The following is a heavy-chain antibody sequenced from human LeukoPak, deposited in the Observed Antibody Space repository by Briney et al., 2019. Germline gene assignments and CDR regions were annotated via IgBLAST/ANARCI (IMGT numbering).Heavy chain of an antibody. J-gene: IGHJ4*02. D-gene: IGHD2-2*01. CDR1: GFTFSSYS. CDR3: ARDPLGYCSSTSCYRMY. V-gene: IGHV3-21*01. Sequence: GGSLRLSCEASGFTFSSYSMNWVRQAPGKGLEWVSSISSSSSYIYYADSVKGRFTISRDNAKNSLYLQMNSLRAEDTAVYYCARDPLGYCSSTSCYRMYWGQGTLVTVSS. CDR2: ISSSSSYI.